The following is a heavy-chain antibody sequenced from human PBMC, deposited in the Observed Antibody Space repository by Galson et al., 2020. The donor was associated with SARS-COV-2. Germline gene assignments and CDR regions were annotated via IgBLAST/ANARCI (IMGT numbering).Heavy chain of an antibody. V-gene: IGHV3-33*01. CDR1: GFTFSSYG. CDR3: ARDLAVADPFDY. Sequence: GESLKISCAASGFTFSSYGMHWVRQAPGKGLEWVAVIWYDGSNKYYADSVKGRFTISRDNSKNTLDLQMNSLRAEDTAVYYCARDLAVADPFDYWGQGTLVTVSS. D-gene: IGHD6-19*01. J-gene: IGHJ4*02. CDR2: IWYDGSNK.